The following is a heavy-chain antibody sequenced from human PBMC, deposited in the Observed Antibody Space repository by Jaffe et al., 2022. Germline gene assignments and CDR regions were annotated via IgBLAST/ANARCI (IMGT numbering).Heavy chain of an antibody. CDR1: GYTFTSYY. D-gene: IGHD6-13*01. J-gene: IGHJ4*02. CDR3: ARDERPQYSSSWPFDY. Sequence: QVQLVQSGAEVKKPGASVKVSCKASGYTFTSYYMHWVRQAPGQGLEWMGIINPSGGSTSYAQKFQGRVTMTRDTSTSTVYMELSSLRSEDTAVYYCARDERPQYSSSWPFDYWGQGTLVTVSS. CDR2: INPSGGST. V-gene: IGHV1-46*03.